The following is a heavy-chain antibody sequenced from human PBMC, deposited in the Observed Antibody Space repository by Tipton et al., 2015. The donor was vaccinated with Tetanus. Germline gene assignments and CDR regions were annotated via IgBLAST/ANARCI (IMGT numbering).Heavy chain of an antibody. CDR3: ARRLGPYTGDQIWHFDL. Sequence: QLVQSGAEVKKPGESLKISCQGSGYNFNLYWIAWVRQMPGKGLEWMGIIYPGDSDTTYRPSFQGQVPISADRSISTAYLQWSRLKASVTAVFFCARRLGPYTGDQIWHFDLWGRGTLVTVSS. CDR1: GYNFNLYW. CDR2: IYPGDSDT. D-gene: IGHD7-27*01. V-gene: IGHV5-51*01. J-gene: IGHJ2*01.